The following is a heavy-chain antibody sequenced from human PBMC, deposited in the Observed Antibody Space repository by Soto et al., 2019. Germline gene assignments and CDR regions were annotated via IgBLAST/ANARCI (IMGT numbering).Heavy chain of an antibody. J-gene: IGHJ4*02. CDR1: GGSISSGGYY. D-gene: IGHD3-10*01. CDR2: IYYSGST. Sequence: QVQLQESGPGLVKPSQILSLTCTVTGGSISSGGYYWSWLRQHPGKGLEWIGYIYYSGSTYYNPSRMSRVTITANTSKNQYSLKLSSVTAADTSVYYCLSVRRVYSSDYWGQGTLVTVSS. CDR3: LSVRRVYSSDY. V-gene: IGHV4-31*03.